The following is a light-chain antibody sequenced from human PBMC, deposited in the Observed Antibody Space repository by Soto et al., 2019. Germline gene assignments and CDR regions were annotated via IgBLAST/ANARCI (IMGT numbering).Light chain of an antibody. Sequence: DIQMTQSPSSLSASVGDRVTITCRASQGISNYLAWFQQKPGKAPKSLIYGASSLHSGVPSRFSGSGSETHFTLTISSLQRDDCATYYCQHYDGYPQTFGQGTRLEIK. J-gene: IGKJ5*01. CDR1: QGISNY. CDR2: GAS. V-gene: IGKV1-16*01. CDR3: QHYDGYPQT.